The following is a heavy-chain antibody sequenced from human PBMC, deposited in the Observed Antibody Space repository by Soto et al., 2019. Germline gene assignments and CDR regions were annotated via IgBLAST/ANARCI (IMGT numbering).Heavy chain of an antibody. J-gene: IGHJ4*02. CDR1: GFTFSSYS. CDR2: ISSSISYI. V-gene: IGHV3-21*01. CDR3: ARDRFAGCSGGSCYPFAY. Sequence: EVQLVESGGGLVKPGGSLRLSCAASGFTFSSYSMNWVRQAPGKGLEWVSSISSSISYIYYADSVKGRFTISRDNVKNSLYLQMNSLTAEDTAVYYWARDRFAGCSGGSCYPFAYWGQGTLVTVSS. D-gene: IGHD2-15*01.